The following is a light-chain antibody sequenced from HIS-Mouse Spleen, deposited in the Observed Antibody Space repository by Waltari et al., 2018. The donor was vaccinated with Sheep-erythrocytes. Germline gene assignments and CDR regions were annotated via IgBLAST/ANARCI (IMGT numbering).Light chain of an antibody. J-gene: IGLJ2*01. CDR1: ALPKQY. Sequence: SYELTQPPSLSVSPGQTARITCSGDALPKQYAYWYQQKPGQAPVLVIYKDSERPSGIPERFSGSSSGKTGTLTISGVQAEDEADYYCQSADSSGTYVVFGGGTKLTVL. V-gene: IGLV3-25*03. CDR3: QSADSSGTYVV. CDR2: KDS.